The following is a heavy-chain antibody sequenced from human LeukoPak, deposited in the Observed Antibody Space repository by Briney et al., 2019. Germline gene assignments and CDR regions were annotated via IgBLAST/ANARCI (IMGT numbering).Heavy chain of an antibody. D-gene: IGHD2-2*01. CDR3: ARETYCTSTSCPIGDYFDY. CDR2: ISSSSSYI. V-gene: IGHV3-21*01. Sequence: GGSLRLSCAASGFTFSSYSMNWVRQAPGKGLEWVSSISSSSSYIYYADSMKGRFTISRDNAKNSLYLQMNSLRAEDTAVYYCARETYCTSTSCPIGDYFDYRGQGTLVTVSS. J-gene: IGHJ4*02. CDR1: GFTFSSYS.